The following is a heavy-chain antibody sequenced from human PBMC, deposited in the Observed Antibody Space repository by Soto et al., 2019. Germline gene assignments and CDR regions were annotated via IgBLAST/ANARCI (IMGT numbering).Heavy chain of an antibody. CDR1: GFTFSGYG. V-gene: IGHV3-30-3*01. D-gene: IGHD3-16*02. CDR3: ARSIVRKEPRLIDT. Sequence: GGSLRLSCAASGFTFSGYGLHWVRQAPGKGLEWVALISYDGTDKTYAGSVKGRFTISSDNSQNTLSLQMNSLGPEDTAGYYYARSIVRKEPRLIDTWGKETLVSASS. CDR2: ISYDGTDK. J-gene: IGHJ5*01.